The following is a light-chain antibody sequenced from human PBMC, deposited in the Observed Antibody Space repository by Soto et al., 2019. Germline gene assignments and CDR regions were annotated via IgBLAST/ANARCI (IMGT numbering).Light chain of an antibody. V-gene: IGKV3-20*01. CDR2: DVS. J-gene: IGKJ1*01. CDR1: QSVSSSY. Sequence: EIVLTQSPGTLSLSPGEGATLSCRSSQSVSSSYLAWYQHKPGQAPRLLIYDVSSRATGIPDRFSGSGSGTDFTLTISRLEPEDFAVYYCQQYGSSPTFGQGTKVEIK. CDR3: QQYGSSPT.